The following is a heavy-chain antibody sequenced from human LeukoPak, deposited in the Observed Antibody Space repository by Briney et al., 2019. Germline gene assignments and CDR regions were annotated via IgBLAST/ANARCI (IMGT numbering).Heavy chain of an antibody. V-gene: IGHV4-59*01. Sequence: PSETLSLTCTVSGCTINGYYLSWIRQPPGKGLEWVGYINDSGSTNYNPSPKSRVTTTSNTSKNHFSLKLSPITAAETTAYYYARDRGQLSIFDYWGQGTLVTVSS. CDR3: ARDRGQLSIFDY. D-gene: IGHD1-1*01. J-gene: IGHJ4*02. CDR1: GCTINGYY. CDR2: INDSGST.